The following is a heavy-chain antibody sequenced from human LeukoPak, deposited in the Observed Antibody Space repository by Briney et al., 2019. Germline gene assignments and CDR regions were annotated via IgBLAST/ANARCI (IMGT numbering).Heavy chain of an antibody. CDR2: ISSSSSYI. J-gene: IGHJ3*02. Sequence: GGSLRLSCADSGFTFSSYSMNWVRQAPGKGLEWVSSISSSSSYIYYADSVKGRFTISRDNAKNSLYLQMNSLRAEDTAVYYCARNSGRYRGYAFDIWGQGTMVTVSS. D-gene: IGHD1-26*01. V-gene: IGHV3-21*01. CDR1: GFTFSSYS. CDR3: ARNSGRYRGYAFDI.